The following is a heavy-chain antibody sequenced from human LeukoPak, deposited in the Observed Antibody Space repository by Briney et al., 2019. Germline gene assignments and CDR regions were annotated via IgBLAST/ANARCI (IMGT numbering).Heavy chain of an antibody. Sequence: SETLSLTCTVSGGSISSYYWSWIRQPAGKGLEWIGRIYTSGSTNNNPSLKSRVTMSVDTSKNQFSLKLSSVTAADTAVYYCARDWAQHCSSTSCYGPFDYWGQGTLVTVSS. D-gene: IGHD2-2*01. CDR2: IYTSGST. CDR3: ARDWAQHCSSTSCYGPFDY. J-gene: IGHJ4*02. CDR1: GGSISSYY. V-gene: IGHV4-4*07.